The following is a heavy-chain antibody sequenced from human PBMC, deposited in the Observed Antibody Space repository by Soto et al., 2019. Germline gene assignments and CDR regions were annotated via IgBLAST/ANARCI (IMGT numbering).Heavy chain of an antibody. J-gene: IGHJ5*02. CDR3: AREITIFGVVITEGWFDP. V-gene: IGHV4-31*03. Sequence: SETLSLTCTVSGGSISSGGYYWSWIRQHPGKGLEWIGYIYYNGSTYYNPSLKSRVTISVDTSKNQFSLKLGSVTAADTAVYYCAREITIFGVVITEGWFDPWGQGTLVTVSS. CDR2: IYYNGST. CDR1: GGSISSGGYY. D-gene: IGHD3-3*01.